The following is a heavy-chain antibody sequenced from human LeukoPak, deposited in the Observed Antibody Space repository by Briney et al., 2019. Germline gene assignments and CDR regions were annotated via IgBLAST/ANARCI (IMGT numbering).Heavy chain of an antibody. CDR3: AREGGGYYFD. CDR1: GYSITSDYY. J-gene: IGHJ4*02. CDR2: FYHGGST. D-gene: IGHD3-3*01. V-gene: IGHV4-38-2*02. Sequence: SETLSLTCTVSGYSITSDYYWGWIRQPPGKGLEWIGSFYHGGSTYYNPSLKSRVTISVDTSKNQFSLKLSSVTAADTAVYYCAREGGGYYFDWGQGALVTVSS.